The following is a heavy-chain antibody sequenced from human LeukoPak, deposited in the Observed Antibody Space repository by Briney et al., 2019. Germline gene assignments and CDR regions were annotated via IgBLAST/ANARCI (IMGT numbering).Heavy chain of an antibody. V-gene: IGHV4-34*01. CDR1: GGSFSGYY. Sequence: SETLSLTCAVYGGSFSGYYWSWIRQPPGKGLEWIGEINHSGSTNYNPSLKSRVTISVDTSKNQFSLKLSSVTAADTAVYYCARHPSYYGSGSYYKPQHFDYWGQGTLVTVSS. CDR3: ARHPSYYGSGSYYKPQHFDY. D-gene: IGHD3-10*01. J-gene: IGHJ4*02. CDR2: INHSGST.